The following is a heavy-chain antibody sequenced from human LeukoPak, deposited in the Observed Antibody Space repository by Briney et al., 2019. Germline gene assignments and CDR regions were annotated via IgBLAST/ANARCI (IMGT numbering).Heavy chain of an antibody. CDR1: GFTVSSNY. CDR2: IYSGGRT. CDR3: ARQLVPDF. J-gene: IGHJ4*02. V-gene: IGHV3-53*01. D-gene: IGHD1-1*01. Sequence: PGGSLRLSCAASGFTVSSNYMTWVRQAPGKGLEWVSVIYSGGRTYYADSVKGRLTISRDNSKNTLYLQMNSLRAEDTAVYYCARQLVPDFWGQGTLVTVSS.